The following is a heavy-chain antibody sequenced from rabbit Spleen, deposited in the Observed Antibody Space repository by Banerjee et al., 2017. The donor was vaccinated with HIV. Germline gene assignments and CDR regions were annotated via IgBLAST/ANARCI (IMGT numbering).Heavy chain of an antibody. J-gene: IGHJ6*01. Sequence: QEQLEESGGDLVKPGASLTLTCTASGFTLSSYWMCWVRQAPGKGLEWIACIYAGSSGSTYYASWAKGRFTISKTSSTTVTLQMTSLTAADTATYFCARDPYCFDLSYTVGLWGPGTLVTVS. CDR2: IYAGSSGST. D-gene: IGHD8-1*01. V-gene: IGHV1S45*01. CDR1: GFTLSSYW. CDR3: ARDPYCFDLSYTVGL.